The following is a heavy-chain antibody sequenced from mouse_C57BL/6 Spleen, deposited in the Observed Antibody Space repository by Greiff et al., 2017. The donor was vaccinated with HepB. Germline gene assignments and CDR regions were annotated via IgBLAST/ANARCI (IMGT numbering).Heavy chain of an antibody. J-gene: IGHJ3*01. CDR2: ISDGGSYT. V-gene: IGHV5-4*03. D-gene: IGHD3-2*02. CDR3: ARQDSSGFSFAY. Sequence: EVKLMESGGGLVKPGGSLKLSCAASGFTFGSYAMSWVRQTPEKRLEWVATISDGGSYTYYPDNVKGRFTISRDNAKNNLYLQMSHLKSEDTAMYYCARQDSSGFSFAYWGQGTLVTVSA. CDR1: GFTFGSYA.